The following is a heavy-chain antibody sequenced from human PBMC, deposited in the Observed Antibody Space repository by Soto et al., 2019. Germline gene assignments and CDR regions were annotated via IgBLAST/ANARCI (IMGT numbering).Heavy chain of an antibody. J-gene: IGHJ6*02. D-gene: IGHD3-9*01. Sequence: DVQLVESGGGLVKPGGSLRLSCAASGFIFSSHNMNWVRQAPGKGLEWVSSITGSSSYIFYADSVKGRFTISRDNAKNTVYLQVNSLRAEDTCVYYCARLVASETGYGKDVWGQGTTVTVSS. CDR2: ITGSSSYI. V-gene: IGHV3-21*06. CDR3: ARLVASETGYGKDV. CDR1: GFIFSSHN.